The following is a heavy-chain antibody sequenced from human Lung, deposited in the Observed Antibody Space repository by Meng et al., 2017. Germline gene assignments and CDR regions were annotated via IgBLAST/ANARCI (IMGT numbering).Heavy chain of an antibody. CDR3: ATGWFGEFLG. Sequence: QVQLRQWGAGLLTPSETLTLTCGFFGGPFSGSYWGWVRQTPGKGLEWIGEIHENGFTNYSPSLEGRVTILGDRSKKEFSLRLTSVTAADTGLYYCATGWFGEFLGWGRGTLVTVSS. J-gene: IGHJ4*02. CDR1: GGPFSGSY. V-gene: IGHV4-34*01. CDR2: IHENGFT. D-gene: IGHD3-10*01.